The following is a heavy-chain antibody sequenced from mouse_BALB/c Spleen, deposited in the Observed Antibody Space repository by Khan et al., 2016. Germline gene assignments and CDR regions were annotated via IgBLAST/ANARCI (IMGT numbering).Heavy chain of an antibody. CDR1: GYTFTSYW. V-gene: IGHV1-87*01. CDR2: IYPGDGDT. Sequence: QVQLQQSGAELARPGASVKLSCKASGYTFTSYWMQWVKQRPGQGLEWSGAIYPGDGDTRYTQKFKGKATLTADKSSSTAYMQLCSLASEDSAVYYCASYYGSSYDYFDYWGQGTTLTVSS. J-gene: IGHJ2*01. D-gene: IGHD1-1*01. CDR3: ASYYGSSYDYFDY.